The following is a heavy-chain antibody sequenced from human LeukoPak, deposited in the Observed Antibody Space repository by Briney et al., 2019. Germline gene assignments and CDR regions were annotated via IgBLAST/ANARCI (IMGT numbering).Heavy chain of an antibody. CDR3: ARYDATVTRGFDY. J-gene: IGHJ4*02. Sequence: ASVKVSCKASGGTFSSYAISWVRQAPRQGLEWMGGIIPIFGTANYAQKFQGRVTITADESTSTAYMELSSLRSEDTAVYYCARYDATVTRGFDYWGQGTLVTVSS. D-gene: IGHD4-17*01. CDR2: IIPIFGTA. V-gene: IGHV1-69*13. CDR1: GGTFSSYA.